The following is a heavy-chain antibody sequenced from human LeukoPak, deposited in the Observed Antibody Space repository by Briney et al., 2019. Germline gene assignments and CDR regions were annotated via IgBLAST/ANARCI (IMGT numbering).Heavy chain of an antibody. D-gene: IGHD6-19*01. J-gene: IGHJ3*02. CDR1: GGSVTSNGYY. Sequence: SETLSLTCSVSGGSVTSNGYYWTWMRQAPGKGPEWIGHVYYSGSTNYNPSLKSRVTISVDTSKNQFSLKLSSVTAADTAVYYCARARVWYSSGWRAFDIWGQGTMVTVSS. V-gene: IGHV4-61*08. CDR2: VYYSGST. CDR3: ARARVWYSSGWRAFDI.